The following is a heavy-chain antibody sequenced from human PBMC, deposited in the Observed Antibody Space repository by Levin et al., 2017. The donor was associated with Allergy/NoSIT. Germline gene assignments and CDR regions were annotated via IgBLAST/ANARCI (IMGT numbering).Heavy chain of an antibody. J-gene: IGHJ5*02. D-gene: IGHD6-19*01. CDR3: ARDESTSGWYGNH. CDR1: GFTFSSYW. Sequence: PGGSLRLSCAASGFTFSSYWMSWVRQAPGKGLEWVANIKQDGSEKYYVDSVKGRFTISRDNTKNSLYLQMNSLGAEDTAVYYCARDESTSGWYGNHWGQGTLVTVSS. CDR2: IKQDGSEK. V-gene: IGHV3-7*01.